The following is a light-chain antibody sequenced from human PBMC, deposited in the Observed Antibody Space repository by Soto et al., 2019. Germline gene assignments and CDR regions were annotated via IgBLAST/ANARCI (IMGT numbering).Light chain of an antibody. J-gene: IGKJ5*01. V-gene: IGKV3-20*01. CDR2: GTS. Sequence: EISLTQYTGTLSLSPGERATLPCRASQSVKSSYLAWYQHKPGQAPRLLIYGTSSRATGIPDRFSGSGSGTDFSLTISRLEPEDFAVYYCQQYGSSITFGQGTRLEI. CDR1: QSVKSSY. CDR3: QQYGSSIT.